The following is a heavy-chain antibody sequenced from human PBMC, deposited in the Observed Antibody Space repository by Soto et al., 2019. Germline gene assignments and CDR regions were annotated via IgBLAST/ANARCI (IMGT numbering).Heavy chain of an antibody. CDR3: ARDSTIFGVVTRPGWFDP. Sequence: GASVKVSCKASGYTFTGYYMHWVRQAPGQGLEWKGWINPNSGGKNYAQKFQGWVTMTRDTSISTAYMELSRLRSDDTAVYYCARDSTIFGVVTRPGWFDPWGQGTLVTVSS. CDR2: INPNSGGK. D-gene: IGHD3-3*01. CDR1: GYTFTGYY. V-gene: IGHV1-2*04. J-gene: IGHJ5*02.